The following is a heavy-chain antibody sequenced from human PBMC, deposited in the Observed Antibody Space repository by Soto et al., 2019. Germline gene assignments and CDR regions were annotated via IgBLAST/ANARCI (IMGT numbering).Heavy chain of an antibody. CDR2: ISWNSGSI. V-gene: IGHV3-9*01. CDR3: AKDNYGSGEIGS. D-gene: IGHD3-10*01. J-gene: IGHJ5*02. Sequence: EVQLVESGGGLVQPGRSLRLSCAASGFTFDDYAMHWVRQAPGKGLEWVSGISWNSGSIGYADSVKGRFTISRDNAKNSLYLQMNSLRAEDTALYYCAKDNYGSGEIGSWGQGTLVTVSS. CDR1: GFTFDDYA.